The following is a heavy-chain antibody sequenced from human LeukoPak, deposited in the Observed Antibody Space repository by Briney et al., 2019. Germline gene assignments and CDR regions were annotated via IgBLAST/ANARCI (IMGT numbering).Heavy chain of an antibody. CDR3: ARAKFRRYYFDY. V-gene: IGHV3-66*01. CDR2: IYSGGST. Sequence: GGSLRLSCAASGFTVSSNYMSWVRQAPGKGLEWVSVIYSGGSTYYAGSVKGRFTISRDNSKNTLYLQMNSLRAEDTAVYYCARAKFRRYYFDYWGQGTLVTVSS. D-gene: IGHD3-16*01. CDR1: GFTVSSNY. J-gene: IGHJ4*02.